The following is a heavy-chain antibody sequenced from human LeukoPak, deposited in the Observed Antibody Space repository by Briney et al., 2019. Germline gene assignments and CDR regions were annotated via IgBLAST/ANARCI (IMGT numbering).Heavy chain of an antibody. V-gene: IGHV4-38-2*02. Sequence: PSETLSLTCTVSGYSISSGYYWGWIRQPPGKGLEWIGSIYYSGSTYYNPSLKSRVTISVDTSKNQFSLKLSSVTAADTAVYYCARAGMVIIRSYYFDYWGQGTLVTVSS. CDR1: GYSISSGYY. J-gene: IGHJ4*02. CDR2: IYYSGST. CDR3: ARAGMVIIRSYYFDY. D-gene: IGHD3-3*01.